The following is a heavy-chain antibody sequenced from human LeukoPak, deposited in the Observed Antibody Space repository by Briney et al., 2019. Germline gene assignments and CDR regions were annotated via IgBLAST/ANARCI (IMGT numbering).Heavy chain of an antibody. CDR2: ISSSSTYI. J-gene: IGHJ4*02. D-gene: IGHD3-3*01. Sequence: GGSLRLSCAASGFTFSNHAMNWVRQAPGKGLEWVSSISSSSTYIYYADSVKGRFTISRDNAKNSLYLQMNSLRAEDTAVYYCASSGITIFGVVINWGQGTLVTVSS. CDR1: GFTFSNHA. CDR3: ASSGITIFGVVIN. V-gene: IGHV3-21*01.